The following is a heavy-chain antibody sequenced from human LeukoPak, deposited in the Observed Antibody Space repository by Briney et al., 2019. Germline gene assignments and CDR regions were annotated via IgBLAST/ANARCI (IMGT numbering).Heavy chain of an antibody. CDR1: GGSISGSSYY. V-gene: IGHV4-39*01. D-gene: IGHD3-16*01. Sequence: SETLSLTCTVSGGSISGSSYYWGWIRQPPGKGLEWIGSIYYSGSTYYNPSLKSRVTISVDTSKNQFSLKLSSVTAADTAVYYCATLSPVWIDYWGQGTLVTVSS. CDR2: IYYSGST. J-gene: IGHJ4*02. CDR3: ATLSPVWIDY.